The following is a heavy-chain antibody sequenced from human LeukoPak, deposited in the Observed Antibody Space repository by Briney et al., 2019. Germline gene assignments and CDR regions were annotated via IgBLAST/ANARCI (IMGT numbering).Heavy chain of an antibody. V-gene: IGHV3-30-3*01. CDR2: ISYDGSNK. D-gene: IGHD2-2*02. Sequence: PGRSLRLSCAASGFTFSSYAMHWVRQAPGKGLEWVAVISYDGSNKYYADSVKGRFTISRDNSKNTLYLQMSSLRAEDTAVYYCARSTYCSSTSCYTGGAFDIWGQGTMVTVSS. J-gene: IGHJ3*02. CDR1: GFTFSSYA. CDR3: ARSTYCSSTSCYTGGAFDI.